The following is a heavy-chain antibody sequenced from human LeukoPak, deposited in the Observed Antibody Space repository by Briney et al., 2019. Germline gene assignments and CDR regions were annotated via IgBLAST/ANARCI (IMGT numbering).Heavy chain of an antibody. J-gene: IGHJ6*03. D-gene: IGHD3-3*01. CDR3: ARDKGYYDFWSGQTSYYYYYYMDV. Sequence: GGSLRLSCAASGFTFSSYWMSWVRQAPGKGLEWVANIKQDGSEKYYVDSVKGRFTISRDNAKNSLYLQMNSLRAEDTAVYYCARDKGYYDFWSGQTSYYYYYYMDVWGKGTTVTVSS. CDR2: IKQDGSEK. V-gene: IGHV3-7*01. CDR1: GFTFSSYW.